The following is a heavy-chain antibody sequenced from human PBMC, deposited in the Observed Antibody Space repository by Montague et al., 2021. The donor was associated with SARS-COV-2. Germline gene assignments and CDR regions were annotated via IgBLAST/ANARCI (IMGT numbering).Heavy chain of an antibody. CDR2: IDHSGST. CDR1: GGSFSGYY. V-gene: IGHV4-34*01. Sequence: SETLSLTCAVSGGSFSGYYWAWIRQSPGKGLEWIGNIDHSGSTNYNPSLKSRVSISVDTSSSQFSLNLTSVTAADAAVYYCARGQIVSEWVGYGMDVWGPGTTVTVSS. J-gene: IGHJ6*02. CDR3: ARGQIVSEWVGYGMDV. D-gene: IGHD3-3*01.